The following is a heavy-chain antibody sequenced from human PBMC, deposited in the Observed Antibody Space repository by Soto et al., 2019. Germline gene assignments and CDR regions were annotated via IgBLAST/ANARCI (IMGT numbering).Heavy chain of an antibody. CDR1: GGSISSGGYY. CDR2: IYYSGST. CDR3: ARAHDFWGGRQQPIDS. D-gene: IGHD3-3*01. V-gene: IGHV4-31*03. J-gene: IGHJ4*02. Sequence: SETLSLTCTVSGGSISSGGYYWSWIRQHPGKGLEWIGYIYYSGSTNYNPSLKSRVSIPVDTSKSQFSLKLSSVTAADTAVYYCARAHDFWGGRQQPIDSWSQGTLVTVSS.